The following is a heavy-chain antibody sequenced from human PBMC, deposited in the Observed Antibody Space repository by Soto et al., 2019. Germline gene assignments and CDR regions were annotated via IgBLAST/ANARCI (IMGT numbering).Heavy chain of an antibody. Sequence: PSQTLSLTCVISGDSVSSNSAAWNWIRQSPSRGLEWLGRTYYRSKWYNDYAVSVKSRITINPDTSKNQFSLQLNSVTPEDTAVYYCARGSYYDSSGRGPDYYYYGMDVWGQGTTVTVSS. CDR2: TYYRSKWYN. J-gene: IGHJ6*02. V-gene: IGHV6-1*01. CDR1: GDSVSSNSAA. CDR3: ARGSYYDSSGRGPDYYYYGMDV. D-gene: IGHD3-22*01.